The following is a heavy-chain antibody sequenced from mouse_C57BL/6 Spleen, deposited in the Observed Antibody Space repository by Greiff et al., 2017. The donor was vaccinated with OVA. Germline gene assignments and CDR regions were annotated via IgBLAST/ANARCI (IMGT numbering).Heavy chain of an antibody. J-gene: IGHJ3*01. CDR3: ASSYDYDEGAWFAY. V-gene: IGHV1-4*01. D-gene: IGHD2-4*01. Sequence: QVQLQQSGAELARPGASVKMSCKASGYTFTSYTMHWVKQRPGQGLEWIGYINPSSGYTKYNQKFKDKATLTADKSSSTAYMQLSSLTSEDSAVYYCASSYDYDEGAWFAYWGQGTPVTVSA. CDR1: GYTFTSYT. CDR2: INPSSGYT.